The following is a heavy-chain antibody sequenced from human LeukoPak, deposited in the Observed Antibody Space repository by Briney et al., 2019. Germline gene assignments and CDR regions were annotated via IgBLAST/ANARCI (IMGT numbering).Heavy chain of an antibody. CDR3: ARLVGYYGSSGYPENNWFDP. J-gene: IGHJ5*02. CDR1: GGSISSYY. V-gene: IGHV4-59*08. D-gene: IGHD3-22*01. CDR2: IYYSGST. Sequence: PSETLSLTCTVSGGSISSYYWSWIRQPPWKGLEWIGYIYYSGSTNYNPSLKSRVTISVDTSKNQFSLKLSSVTAADTAVYYCARLVGYYGSSGYPENNWFDPWGQGTLVTVSS.